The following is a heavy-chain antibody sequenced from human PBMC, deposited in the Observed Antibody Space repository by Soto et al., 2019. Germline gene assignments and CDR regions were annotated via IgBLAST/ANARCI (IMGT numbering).Heavy chain of an antibody. CDR3: ARDRIVTKPPAPYYLYYGVDV. V-gene: IGHV4-61*01. CDR2: IYHTGSI. D-gene: IGHD3-22*01. Sequence: PSETLSLTCTVSGDSITSGSYYWSWIRQPPGKGLEWIGYIYHTGSINYDPSLRSRVTISVDTSKNQFSLRLRSVTAADTAIYYCARDRIVTKPPAPYYLYYGVDVWGQGTTVTVSS. CDR1: GDSITSGSYY. J-gene: IGHJ6*02.